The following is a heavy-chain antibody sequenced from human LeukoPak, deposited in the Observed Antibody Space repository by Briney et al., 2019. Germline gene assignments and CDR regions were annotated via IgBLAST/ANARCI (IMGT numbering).Heavy chain of an antibody. V-gene: IGHV3-23*01. J-gene: IGHJ4*02. CDR2: ISGSGGTT. CDR1: GFTFSDYA. D-gene: IGHD3-10*01. Sequence: PGGSLRLSCAASGFTFSDYAMTWVRQAPGKGLEWVSVISGSGGTTYHADSVKGRFTISRDNSKNTLYLQMSSLRADDTAVYYCSSGFWGYYFEYWGQGTLVTVSS. CDR3: SSGFWGYYFEY.